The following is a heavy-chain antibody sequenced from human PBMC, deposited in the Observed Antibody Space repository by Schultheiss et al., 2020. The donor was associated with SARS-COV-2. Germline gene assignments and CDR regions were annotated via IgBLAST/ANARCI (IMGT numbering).Heavy chain of an antibody. CDR2: ISWNSGSI. CDR1: GFTFDDYA. CDR3: ARDGGRFLEWLPFDY. D-gene: IGHD3-3*01. Sequence: GGSLRLSCAASGFTFDDYAMHWVRQAPGKGLEWVSGISWNSGSIGYADSVKGRFTISRDNAKNSLYLQMNSLRAEDTAVYYCARDGGRFLEWLPFDYWGQGTLVTVSS. J-gene: IGHJ4*02. V-gene: IGHV3-9*01.